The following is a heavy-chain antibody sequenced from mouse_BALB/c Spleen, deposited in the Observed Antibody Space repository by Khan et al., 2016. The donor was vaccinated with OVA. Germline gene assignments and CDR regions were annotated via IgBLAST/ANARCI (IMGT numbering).Heavy chain of an antibody. CDR1: GFSLTGYG. CDR2: IWGDGST. V-gene: IGHV2-6-7*01. D-gene: IGHD2-10*01. Sequence: VQLQESGPGLVAPSQSLSITCTVSGFSLTGYGVNWVRQPPGKGLEWLGMIWGDGSTDYNSALQSRLNLSKDNSKSQVFLKMNSLQPDDTARYYCARAYYGNYREAMDYWGQGTSVTVSS. J-gene: IGHJ4*01. CDR3: ARAYYGNYREAMDY.